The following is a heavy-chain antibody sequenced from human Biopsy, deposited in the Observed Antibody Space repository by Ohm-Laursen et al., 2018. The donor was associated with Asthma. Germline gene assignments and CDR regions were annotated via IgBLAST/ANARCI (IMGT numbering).Heavy chain of an antibody. D-gene: IGHD7-27*01. CDR2: IYYSGST. V-gene: IGHV4-31*03. J-gene: IGHJ5*02. Sequence: TLSLTCTVSGGAIDSGAYYWSWIRQLPGKGLEWIGYIYYSGSTYYNPSLKSRVTISVDTSQNQFSLNLNSVTAADTAVYYCARGQKSPGDRWFDPWGQGTLVTGSS. CDR1: GGAIDSGAYY. CDR3: ARGQKSPGDRWFDP.